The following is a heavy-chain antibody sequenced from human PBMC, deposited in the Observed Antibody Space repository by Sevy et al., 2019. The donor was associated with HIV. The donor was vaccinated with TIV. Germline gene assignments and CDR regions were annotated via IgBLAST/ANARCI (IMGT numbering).Heavy chain of an antibody. Sequence: ASVKVSCKASGGTFSSYAISWVRQAPGQGLEWMGGTIPIFGTANYAQKFQGRVTITADESTSTAYMELSSLRSEDTAVYYCARERGYYDSSGYDAFDIWGQGTMVTVSS. CDR3: ARERGYYDSSGYDAFDI. V-gene: IGHV1-69*13. CDR2: TIPIFGTA. CDR1: GGTFSSYA. J-gene: IGHJ3*02. D-gene: IGHD3-22*01.